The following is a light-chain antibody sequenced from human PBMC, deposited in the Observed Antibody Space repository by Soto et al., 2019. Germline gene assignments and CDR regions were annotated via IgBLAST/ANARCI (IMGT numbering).Light chain of an antibody. CDR1: HSVISY. CDR2: DAS. V-gene: IGKV3-11*01. CDR3: QQRSNWPPYT. J-gene: IGKJ2*01. Sequence: EIVLTQSPATLSLSPGERVTLSCRASHSVISYLAWYQQKPGQAPRLLIYDASNRATGIPARFSGSGSGTDFTLTISSLEPEDVAVYYCQQRSNWPPYTFGQGTKLEIK.